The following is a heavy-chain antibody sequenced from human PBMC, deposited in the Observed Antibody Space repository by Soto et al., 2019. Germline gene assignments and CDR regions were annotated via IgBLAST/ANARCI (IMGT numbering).Heavy chain of an antibody. J-gene: IGHJ4*02. V-gene: IGHV3-23*01. D-gene: IGHD1-26*01. CDR3: AKDGRMGTTTGIDY. Sequence: EVQLLESGGGLVQPGGSLRLSCAASGFTFSSYAMSWVRQAPGKGLEWVSAISGSGGSTYYADSVKGRFTISRDNSKNMLYLQMNSLRGEDTAVYYCAKDGRMGTTTGIDYWGLGTLVTVSS. CDR1: GFTFSSYA. CDR2: ISGSGGST.